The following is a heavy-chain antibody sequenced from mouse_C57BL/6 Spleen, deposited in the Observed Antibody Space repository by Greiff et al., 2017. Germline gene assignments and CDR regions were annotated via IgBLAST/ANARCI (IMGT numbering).Heavy chain of an antibody. CDR2: FHPYSDDT. CDR1: GYTFTTYP. Sequence: VQLQQSGAELVKPGASVKLSCKASGYTFTTYPIEWMKQNHGKSLEWIGNFHPYSDDTKYNEKFKGKATLTVEKSSSTVYLELSRFTSDDSAVXYCARCYSKELGRPNHFDYWGQGTTLTVSS. CDR3: ARCYSKELGRPNHFDY. D-gene: IGHD2-5*01. V-gene: IGHV1-47*01. J-gene: IGHJ2*01.